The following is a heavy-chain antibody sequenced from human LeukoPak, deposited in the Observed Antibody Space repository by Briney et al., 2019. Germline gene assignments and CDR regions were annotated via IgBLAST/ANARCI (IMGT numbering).Heavy chain of an antibody. J-gene: IGHJ4*02. V-gene: IGHV4-39*07. D-gene: IGHD6-6*01. CDR1: GGSISSSSYY. CDR2: IYYSGST. CDR3: ARERGSEQLVLVIDY. Sequence: PSETLSLTCTVSGGSISSSSYYWGWIRQPPGKGLEWIGSIYYSGSTYYNPSLESRVTISVDTSKNQFSLKLSSVTAADTAVYYCARERGSEQLVLVIDYWGQGTLVTVSS.